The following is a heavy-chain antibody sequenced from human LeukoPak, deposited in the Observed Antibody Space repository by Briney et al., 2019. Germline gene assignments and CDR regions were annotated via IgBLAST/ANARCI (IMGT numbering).Heavy chain of an antibody. CDR1: GGSIRSYY. J-gene: IGHJ4*02. V-gene: IGHV4-59*01. CDR3: ARDAGGMAFDY. CDR2: IYYSGST. D-gene: IGHD1-26*01. Sequence: PSETLSLTCTVCGGSIRSYYWSWIRQPPGKGLEWIGYIYYSGSTNYNPSLKSRVTISVDTSKNQFSLKLSSVTAADTAVYYCARDAGGMAFDYWGQGTLVTVSS.